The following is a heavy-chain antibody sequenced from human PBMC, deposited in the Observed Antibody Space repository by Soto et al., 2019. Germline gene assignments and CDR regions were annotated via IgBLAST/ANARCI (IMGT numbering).Heavy chain of an antibody. CDR1: GFTFSSYA. CDR3: ARDKRDLRFLEWSYYFDY. CDR2: ISYDGSNK. V-gene: IGHV3-30-3*01. Sequence: HPGGSLRLSCAASGFTFSSYAMHWVHQAPGKGLEWVAVISYDGSNKYYADSVKGRFTISRDNSKNTLYLQLNSLRAEDTAVYYCARDKRDLRFLEWSYYFDYWGQGT. J-gene: IGHJ4*02. D-gene: IGHD3-3*01.